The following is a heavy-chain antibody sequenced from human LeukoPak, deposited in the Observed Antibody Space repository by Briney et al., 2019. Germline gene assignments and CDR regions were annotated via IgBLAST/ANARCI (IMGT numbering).Heavy chain of an antibody. CDR2: INHSGST. V-gene: IGHV4-34*01. D-gene: IGHD6-13*01. Sequence: SETLSLTCAVYGGSFSGYYWSWIRQPPGKGLEWIGEINHSGSTNYNPSLKSRVTISVDTSKNQFSLKLSSVTAADTAVYYCARSKGIYSSSWYRSEYFQHWGQGTLVTVSS. J-gene: IGHJ1*01. CDR3: ARSKGIYSSSWYRSEYFQH. CDR1: GGSFSGYY.